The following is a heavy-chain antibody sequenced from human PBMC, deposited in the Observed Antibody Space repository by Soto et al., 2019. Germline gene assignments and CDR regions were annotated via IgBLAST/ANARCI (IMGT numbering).Heavy chain of an antibody. CDR3: ESVRAAAGTWGFDP. CDR1: GYTFTGYY. Sequence: QVQLVQSGAEVKKPGASVKVSCKASGYTFTGYYMHWVRQAPGQGLEWMGWINPNSGGTNYAQKFQGWGTMTRDTSISTAYMEMSRVKSDDTAVYYCESVRAAAGTWGFDPWGQGTLVTVSS. D-gene: IGHD6-13*01. J-gene: IGHJ5*02. CDR2: INPNSGGT. V-gene: IGHV1-2*04.